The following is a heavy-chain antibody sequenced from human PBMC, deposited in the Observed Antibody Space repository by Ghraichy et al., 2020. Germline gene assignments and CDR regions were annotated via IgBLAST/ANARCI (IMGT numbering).Heavy chain of an antibody. V-gene: IGHV1-3*01. Sequence: ASAKVSCKASGYTFTSYAMHWVRQAPGQRLEWMGWINAGNGNTKYSQKFQGRVTISRDTSASTAYMELSSLRSEDTAVYYCARDRPSRYYYDSSGYFPYYYYYGMDVWGQGTTVTVSS. CDR2: INAGNGNT. CDR3: ARDRPSRYYYDSSGYFPYYYYYGMDV. J-gene: IGHJ6*02. CDR1: GYTFTSYA. D-gene: IGHD3-22*01.